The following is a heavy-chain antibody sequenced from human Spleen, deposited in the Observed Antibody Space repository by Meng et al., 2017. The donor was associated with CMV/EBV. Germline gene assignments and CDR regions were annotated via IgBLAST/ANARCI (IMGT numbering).Heavy chain of an antibody. V-gene: IGHV3-9*01. CDR3: ARDQAGWFDP. CDR2: ISWNSASI. J-gene: IGHJ5*02. CDR1: GFTFDDYA. Sequence: SLKISCAASGFTFDDYAMHWVRQAPGKGLGWVSGISWNSASIGYADSVKGRFTISRDNAKNSLYLQMNSLRAEDTAVYYCARDQAGWFDPWGQGTLVTVSS.